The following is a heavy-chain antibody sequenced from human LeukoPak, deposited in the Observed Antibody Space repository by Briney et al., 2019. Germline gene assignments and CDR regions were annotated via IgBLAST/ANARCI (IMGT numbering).Heavy chain of an antibody. CDR3: TRDWTARSNAFDI. Sequence: PGGSLRLSCAASGFTFSSHYMHWVRQAPGKGLVWVSRINSDGGSTNYADSVKGRFTISRDNAKNTLFLQMNSLRAEDTAVYYCTRDWTARSNAFDIWGQGTMVTVSS. V-gene: IGHV3-74*01. CDR2: INSDGGST. D-gene: IGHD3/OR15-3a*01. J-gene: IGHJ3*02. CDR1: GFTFSSHY.